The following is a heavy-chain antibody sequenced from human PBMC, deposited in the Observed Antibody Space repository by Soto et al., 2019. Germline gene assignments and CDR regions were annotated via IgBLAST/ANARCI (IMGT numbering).Heavy chain of an antibody. CDR3: SRFPVGASYYYY. D-gene: IGHD1-26*01. V-gene: IGHV3-72*01. CDR1: GFSFSDHY. CDR2: SRNKANSYST. J-gene: IGHJ4*02. Sequence: PGGSLRLSCAASGFSFSDHYMDWVRQAPGKGLEWVGRSRNKANSYSTEYAASVKTRFTISRDDSEQSLFLQMNSLETEDTAVYYCSRFPVGASYYYYWSQGALVTVSS.